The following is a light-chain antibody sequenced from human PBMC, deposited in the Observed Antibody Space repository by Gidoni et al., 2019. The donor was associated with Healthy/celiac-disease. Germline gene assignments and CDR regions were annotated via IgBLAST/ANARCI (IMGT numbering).Light chain of an antibody. CDR1: QGISSY. CDR3: QQLNSDPLT. Sequence: IQFTQSPSFLSASVGDRVTITCRASQGISSYLASYQQKPGKAPKLLIYAASTLQSGVPSRFSGSGYGTEFTITISSLQPEDFATYYCQQLNSDPLTFGGGTKVEIK. CDR2: AAS. J-gene: IGKJ4*01. V-gene: IGKV1-9*01.